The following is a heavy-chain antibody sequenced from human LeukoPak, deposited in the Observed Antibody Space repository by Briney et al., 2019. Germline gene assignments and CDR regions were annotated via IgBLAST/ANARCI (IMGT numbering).Heavy chain of an antibody. Sequence: GGSLRLSCAASGFTFSSYEMNWVRQAPGKGLEWVSAISGSGGSTYYADSVKGRFTISRDNAKNSLYLQMNSLRAEDTAVYYCAREYYDILTGYYPFDYWGQGTLVTVSS. CDR3: AREYYDILTGYYPFDY. CDR1: GFTFSSYE. D-gene: IGHD3-9*01. J-gene: IGHJ4*02. CDR2: ISGSGGST. V-gene: IGHV3-48*03.